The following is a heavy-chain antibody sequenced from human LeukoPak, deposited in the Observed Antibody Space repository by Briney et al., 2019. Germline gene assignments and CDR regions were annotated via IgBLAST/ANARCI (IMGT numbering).Heavy chain of an antibody. CDR3: SRENGAFSPFGY. V-gene: IGHV4-4*02. CDR2: VSLSGLT. Sequence: SGTLSLTCGVSGGSIPSTNWWRWVRQPPGQGLEWIGEVSLSGLTLYNPSLHSRGIMALDPSKNHLPLHLTPCTSAGTAGVFCSRENGAFSPFGYWGQGYLVTVLS. J-gene: IGHJ4*02. D-gene: IGHD2-8*01. CDR1: GGSIPSTNW.